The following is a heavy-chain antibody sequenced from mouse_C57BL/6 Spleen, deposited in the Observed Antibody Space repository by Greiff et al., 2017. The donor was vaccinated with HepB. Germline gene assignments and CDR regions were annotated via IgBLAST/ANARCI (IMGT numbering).Heavy chain of an antibody. CDR2: IYPGDGDT. CDR3: ARSAAQATFAMDY. D-gene: IGHD3-2*02. V-gene: IGHV1-82*01. CDR1: GYAFSSSW. J-gene: IGHJ4*01. Sequence: VQGVESGPELVKPGASVKISCKASGYAFSSSWMNWVKQRPGKGLEWIGRIYPGDGDTNYNGKFKGKATLTADKSSSTAYMQLSSLTSEDSAVYFCARSAAQATFAMDYWGQGTSVTVSS.